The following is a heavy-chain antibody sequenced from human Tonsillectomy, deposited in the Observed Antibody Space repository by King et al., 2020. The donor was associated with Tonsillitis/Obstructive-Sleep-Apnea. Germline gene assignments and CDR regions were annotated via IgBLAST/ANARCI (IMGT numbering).Heavy chain of an antibody. D-gene: IGHD2-2*01. CDR1: GFTFSSYG. Sequence: QMVQSGGGVVQPGRSLRLSCAASGFTFSSYGMHWVRQAPGKGLEWVAVIWYDGSNKYYADSVKGRFTISRDNSRNTLYLLMNSLRAEDTAVYYCARGDGSSSRCYRAGYWGQGTLVTVSS. CDR3: ARGDGSSSRCYRAGY. CDR2: IWYDGSNK. J-gene: IGHJ4*02. V-gene: IGHV3-33*01.